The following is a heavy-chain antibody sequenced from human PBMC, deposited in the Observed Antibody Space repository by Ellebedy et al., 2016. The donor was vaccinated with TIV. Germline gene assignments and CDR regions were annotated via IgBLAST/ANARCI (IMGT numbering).Heavy chain of an antibody. CDR3: ARGGYCSSTSCPSPYYYYYGMDV. Sequence: GSLRLSCAVYGGSFSGYYWSWIRQPPGKGLEWIGEINHSGSTNYNPSLKSRVTISVDTSKNQFSLKLSSVTAADTAVYYCARGGYCSSTSCPSPYYYYYGMDVWGQGTTVTVSS. CDR2: INHSGST. D-gene: IGHD2-2*01. J-gene: IGHJ6*02. CDR1: GGSFSGYY. V-gene: IGHV4-34*01.